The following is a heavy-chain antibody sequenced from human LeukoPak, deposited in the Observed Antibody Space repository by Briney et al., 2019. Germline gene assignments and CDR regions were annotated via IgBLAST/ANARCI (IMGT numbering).Heavy chain of an antibody. CDR2: ISSNGGST. CDR1: GFTFGGYA. V-gene: IGHV3-64D*09. CDR3: IDLWSPLFDI. Sequence: PGGSLRLSCSASGFTFGGYAMHWVRQAPGKGLEYVSTISSNGGSTNYADSVKGRFTISRDNSKNTLYLQMSSLRAEDTAVYYCIDLWSPLFDIWGQGTTVTVSS. J-gene: IGHJ3*02. D-gene: IGHD3-3*01.